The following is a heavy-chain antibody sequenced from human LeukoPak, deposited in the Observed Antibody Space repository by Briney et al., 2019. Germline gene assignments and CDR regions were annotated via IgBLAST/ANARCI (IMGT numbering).Heavy chain of an antibody. CDR3: ARGAYPLDY. CDR2: ISGSRNIM. Sequence: GGSLRLSCATSGFTFSDYYMSWIRQAPGKGLEWVSYISGSRNIMYYADSVKGRFTISRDNAKNSLFLQMTSLRAEDTAVYYCARGAYPLDYWGQGTLVTVSS. CDR1: GFTFSDYY. J-gene: IGHJ4*02. V-gene: IGHV3-11*01.